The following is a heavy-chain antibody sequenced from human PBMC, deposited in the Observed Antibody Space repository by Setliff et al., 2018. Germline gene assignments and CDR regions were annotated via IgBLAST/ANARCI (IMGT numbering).Heavy chain of an antibody. CDR2: IFYSGDT. D-gene: IGHD3-10*01. V-gene: IGHV4-59*02. CDR3: ARDRRYYASGSFTKWFDY. J-gene: IGHJ4*02. Sequence: PSETLSLTCAVSGGSVTSHYWSWIRQPPGKGLEWIGFIFYSGDTNSNPSLKSRVTMSVDTSKNQFSLKLNSVTAADTATYYCARDRRYYASGSFTKWFDYWGQGALVTVSS. CDR1: GGSVTSHY.